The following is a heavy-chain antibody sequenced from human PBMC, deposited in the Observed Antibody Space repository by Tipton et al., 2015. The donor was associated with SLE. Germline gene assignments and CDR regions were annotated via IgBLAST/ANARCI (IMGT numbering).Heavy chain of an antibody. V-gene: IGHV3-23*01. Sequence: SLRLSCAASGFTFSSYAMSWVRQAPGKGLEWVSAISGSGGSTYYADSVKGRFTISRDNSKNTLYLQMNSLRAEDTAVYYCAKGPSVGLGYFDYWGQGTLVTVSS. CDR3: AKGPSVGLGYFDY. CDR2: ISGSGGST. CDR1: GFTFSSYA. J-gene: IGHJ4*02. D-gene: IGHD1-26*01.